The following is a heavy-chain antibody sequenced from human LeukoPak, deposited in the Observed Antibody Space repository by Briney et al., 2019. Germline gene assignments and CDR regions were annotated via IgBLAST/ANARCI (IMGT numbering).Heavy chain of an antibody. CDR1: GYTFTGYY. CDR3: ASEGAGDSGGAFDI. J-gene: IGHJ3*02. V-gene: IGHV1-2*04. Sequence: ASVKVSCKASGYTFTGYYMHWVRQAPGQGLEWMGWINPNSGGTNYAQKFQGWVTMTRDTSISTAYMELSRLRSDGTAVYYCASEGAGDSGGAFDIWGQGTMVTVSS. D-gene: IGHD3-10*01. CDR2: INPNSGGT.